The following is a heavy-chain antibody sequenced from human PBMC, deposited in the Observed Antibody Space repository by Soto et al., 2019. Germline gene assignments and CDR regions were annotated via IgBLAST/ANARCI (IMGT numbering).Heavy chain of an antibody. CDR1: GDSVSSNSAA. D-gene: IGHD3-22*01. V-gene: IGHV6-1*01. CDR2: TYYRSKWYN. CDR3: ARDRFLYYYDSSGYPYYFDY. J-gene: IGHJ4*02. Sequence: SQTLSLTCAISGDSVSSNSAAWNWIRQSPSRGLEWPGRTYYRSKWYNDYAVSVKSRITINPDTSKNQFSLQLNSVTPEDTAVYYCARDRFLYYYDSSGYPYYFDYWGQGTLVTVSS.